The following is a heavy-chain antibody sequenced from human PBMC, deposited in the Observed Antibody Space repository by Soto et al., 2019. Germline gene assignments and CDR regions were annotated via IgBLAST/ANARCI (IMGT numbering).Heavy chain of an antibody. Sequence: PGGSLRLSRSDSGFNVTNNYMSWVRQAPGKGLEWVSVIYRGFSTFYADSVKGRFTVSRDDSKNTVSLQMNSLRAEDTAVYYCARDRSDSSPDDSFDIWGQGTMVIV. J-gene: IGHJ3*02. CDR2: IYRGFST. V-gene: IGHV3-53*01. CDR1: GFNVTNNY. D-gene: IGHD6-6*01. CDR3: ARDRSDSSPDDSFDI.